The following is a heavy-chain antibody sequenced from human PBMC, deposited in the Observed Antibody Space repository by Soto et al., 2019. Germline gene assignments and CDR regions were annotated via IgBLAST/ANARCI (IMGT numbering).Heavy chain of an antibody. J-gene: IGHJ4*02. CDR2: ISSDGSTI. CDR1: GFPFTSYA. V-gene: IGHV3-30-3*01. D-gene: IGHD3-10*01. CDR3: ARGTGSGSFLIDY. Sequence: QVLLVESGGGVVQPGTSLTLSCAASGFPFTSYAMHWVHQTPEKGLQWLTIISSDGSTIHYVDSVKGRFTISRDNSKNTVYLQMNSLRADDTAVYYCARGTGSGSFLIDYWGQGTLVTVSS.